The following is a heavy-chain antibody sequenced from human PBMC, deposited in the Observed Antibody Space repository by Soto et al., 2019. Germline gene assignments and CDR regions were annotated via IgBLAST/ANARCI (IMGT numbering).Heavy chain of an antibody. Sequence: GGSLRLSCSASLFTVSIYAMSCVRQARGKGLEWVSAISGSGGSTYYADSVKGRFTISRDNSKNTLYLQMNSLRAEDTAVYYCAKVMITFGGVIPPVSGMDVWGQGTTVTVSS. CDR3: AKVMITFGGVIPPVSGMDV. CDR1: LFTVSIYA. CDR2: ISGSGGST. D-gene: IGHD3-16*02. V-gene: IGHV3-23*01. J-gene: IGHJ6*02.